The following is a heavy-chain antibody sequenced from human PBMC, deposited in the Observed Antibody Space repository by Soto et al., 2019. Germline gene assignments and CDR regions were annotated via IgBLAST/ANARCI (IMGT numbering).Heavy chain of an antibody. V-gene: IGHV6-1*01. CDR3: ARGYSSSWYIRSYYYYYGMDV. CDR2: TYYRSKWYN. Sequence: SLTCAISGDSVSSNSAAWNWIRQSPSRGLEWLGRTYYRSKWYNDYAVSVKSRITINPDTSKNQFSLQLNSVTPEDTAVYYCARGYSSSWYIRSYYYYYGMDVWGQGTTVTVSS. CDR1: GDSVSSNSAA. J-gene: IGHJ6*02. D-gene: IGHD6-13*01.